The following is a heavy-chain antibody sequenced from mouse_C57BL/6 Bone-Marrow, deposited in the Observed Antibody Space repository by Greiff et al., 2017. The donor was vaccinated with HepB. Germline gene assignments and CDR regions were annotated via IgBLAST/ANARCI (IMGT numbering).Heavy chain of an antibody. CDR1: GFTFSSYA. CDR2: ISDGGSYT. CDR3: ARGRYDYAMDY. Sequence: EVMLVESGGGLVKPGGSLKLSCAASGFTFSSYAMSWVRQTPEKRLEWVATISDGGSYTYYPDNVKGRFTISRDNAKNNLYLQMSHLKSEDTAMYYCARGRYDYAMDYWGQGTSVTVSS. D-gene: IGHD6-1*01. J-gene: IGHJ4*01. V-gene: IGHV5-4*03.